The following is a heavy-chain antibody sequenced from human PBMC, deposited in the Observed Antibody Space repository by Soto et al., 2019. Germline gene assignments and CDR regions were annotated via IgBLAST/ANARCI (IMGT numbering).Heavy chain of an antibody. J-gene: IGHJ6*02. D-gene: IGHD2-2*01. Sequence: PGGALRLSCAASGFTFSSYGMYWVRQAPGKGLEWVAVISYDGSNKYYADSVKGRFTISRDNSKNTLYLQMNSLRAEDTAVYYCAKGSVVVPAATQRFDYYYYGMDVWGQGTTVTVSS. CDR3: AKGSVVVPAATQRFDYYYYGMDV. CDR1: GFTFSSYG. CDR2: ISYDGSNK. V-gene: IGHV3-30*18.